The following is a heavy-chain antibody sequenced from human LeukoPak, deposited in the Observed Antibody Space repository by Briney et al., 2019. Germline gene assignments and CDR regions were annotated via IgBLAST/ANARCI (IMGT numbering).Heavy chain of an antibody. Sequence: SMKVSCKASGGTFSSYAISWVRQAPGQGLEWMGGIIPIFGTANYAQKFQGRVTITADESTSTAYMELSSLRSEDTAVYYCARSYCSSTSCSRSPNWFDPWGQGTLVTVSS. CDR3: ARSYCSSTSCSRSPNWFDP. CDR1: GGTFSSYA. V-gene: IGHV1-69*13. CDR2: IIPIFGTA. D-gene: IGHD2-2*01. J-gene: IGHJ5*02.